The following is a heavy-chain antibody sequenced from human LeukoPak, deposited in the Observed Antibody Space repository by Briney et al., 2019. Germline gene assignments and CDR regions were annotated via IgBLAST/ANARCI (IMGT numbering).Heavy chain of an antibody. CDR1: AYKFSNYW. Sequence: GESLKISCKGAAYKFSNYWIAWVRQRPGEDLEWMGIIYPDDSDTRYSPSFQGQVTISADKSISTAYLQWTSLKASDTAIYYCARRDTTYFDYWGQGSLATVSS. J-gene: IGHJ4*02. V-gene: IGHV5-51*01. CDR3: ARRDTTYFDY. CDR2: IYPDDSDT. D-gene: IGHD1-1*01.